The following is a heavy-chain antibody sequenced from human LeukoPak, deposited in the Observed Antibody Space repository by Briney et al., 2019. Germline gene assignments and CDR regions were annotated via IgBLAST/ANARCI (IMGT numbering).Heavy chain of an antibody. CDR2: ISYDGSNK. Sequence: PGGSLRLSCAASGFTFSSYAMHWVRQAPGKGLEWVAVISYDGSNKYYADSVKGRFTISRDNSKNTLYLQMNSLRAEDTAVYYCARDTLGFDDFWSDYYSPLPPYGFDYWGQGTLVTVSS. D-gene: IGHD3-3*01. J-gene: IGHJ4*02. CDR3: ARDTLGFDDFWSDYYSPLPPYGFDY. V-gene: IGHV3-30-3*01. CDR1: GFTFSSYA.